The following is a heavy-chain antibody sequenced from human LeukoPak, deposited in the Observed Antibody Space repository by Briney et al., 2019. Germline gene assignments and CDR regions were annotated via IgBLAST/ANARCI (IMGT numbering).Heavy chain of an antibody. Sequence: GGSLRLSCAASGFTFSSYGMHWVRQAPGKGLEWVAVIWYDGSNKYYADSVKGRFTISRDNSKNTLYLQVNSLRAEDTAVYYCARDTGGYSYGPSSYYYYGMDVWGQGTTVTVSS. CDR2: IWYDGSNK. D-gene: IGHD5-18*01. CDR3: ARDTGGYSYGPSSYYYYGMDV. V-gene: IGHV3-33*01. J-gene: IGHJ6*02. CDR1: GFTFSSYG.